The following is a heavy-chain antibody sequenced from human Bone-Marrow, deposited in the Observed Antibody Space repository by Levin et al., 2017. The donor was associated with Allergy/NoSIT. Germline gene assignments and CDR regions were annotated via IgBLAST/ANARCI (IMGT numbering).Heavy chain of an antibody. Sequence: LGGSLRLSCVVSGFTFRSYAMTWVRQAPGKGLEWVAGISGSGSRTDYADSVEGRFTISRDTSKSTLYLQMSSLRAEDTGVYYCASGYDSSGYYPQYYFDYWGHGTQVAVSS. D-gene: IGHD3-22*01. CDR3: ASGYDSSGYYPQYYFDY. CDR2: ISGSGSRT. CDR1: GFTFRSYA. V-gene: IGHV3-23*01. J-gene: IGHJ4*01.